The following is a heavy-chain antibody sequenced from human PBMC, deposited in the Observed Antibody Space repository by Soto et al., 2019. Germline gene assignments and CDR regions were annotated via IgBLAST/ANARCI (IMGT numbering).Heavy chain of an antibody. J-gene: IGHJ6*02. V-gene: IGHV1-69*12. CDR3: ARCHGANWNDWRDYYYSGMDV. CDR2: IIPIFGTA. CDR1: GGTFSSYA. Sequence: QVQLVQSGAEVKKPGSSVKVSCKASGGTFSSYAISWVRQAPGQGLEWMGGIIPIFGTANYAQKFQGRVTIPADESTSAAYMELSSLRSEDTAVYYCARCHGANWNDWRDYYYSGMDVWGQGTTVTVSS. D-gene: IGHD1-1*01.